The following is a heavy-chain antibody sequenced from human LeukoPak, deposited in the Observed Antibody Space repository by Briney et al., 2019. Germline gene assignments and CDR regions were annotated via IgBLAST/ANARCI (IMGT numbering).Heavy chain of an antibody. CDR2: ISFDGSDE. J-gene: IGHJ4*02. CDR1: GFSFSSYA. CDR3: AKQDDFGDYCLDY. D-gene: IGHD4-17*01. Sequence: GGSLRLSCEASGFSFSSYAMHWVRQAPGKGLEGVTGISFDGSDENYADPVKGRFTISRDNSKNTVYLQMNNLRVEDTAVYYCAKQDDFGDYCLDYWGQGTLVTVSS. V-gene: IGHV3-30*18.